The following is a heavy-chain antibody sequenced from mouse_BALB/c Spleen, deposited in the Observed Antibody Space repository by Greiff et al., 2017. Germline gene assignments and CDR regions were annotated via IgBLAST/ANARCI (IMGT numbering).Heavy chain of an antibody. CDR1: GFAFSSYD. V-gene: IGHV5-12-1*01. CDR3: ARDYYAYAMDY. J-gene: IGHJ4*01. D-gene: IGHD2-1*01. CDR2: ISSGGGST. Sequence: EVHLVESGGGLVKPGGSLKLSCAASGFAFSSYDMSWVRQTPEKRLEWVAYISSGGGSTYYPDTVKGRFTISRDNAKNTLYLQMSSLKSEDTAMCYCARDYYAYAMDYWGQGTSVTVSS.